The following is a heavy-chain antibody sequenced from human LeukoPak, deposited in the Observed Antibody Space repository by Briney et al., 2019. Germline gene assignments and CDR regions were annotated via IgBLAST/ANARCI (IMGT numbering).Heavy chain of an antibody. CDR3: ASAGYCSGGSCPDY. D-gene: IGHD2-15*01. J-gene: IGHJ4*02. CDR1: GFTFSDYY. CDR2: ISSSSSTI. Sequence: PGGSLRLSCAASGFTFSDYYMSWIRQAPGKGLEWVSYISSSSSTIYYADSVKGRFTISRDNAKNSLYLQMNSLRDEDTAVYYCASAGYCSGGSCPDYWGQGTLVTVSS. V-gene: IGHV3-11*04.